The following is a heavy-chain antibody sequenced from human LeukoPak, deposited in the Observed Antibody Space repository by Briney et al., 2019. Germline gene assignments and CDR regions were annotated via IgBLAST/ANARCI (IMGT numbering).Heavy chain of an antibody. D-gene: IGHD3-16*01. Sequence: RSGGSLRLSCAASGLTISSYSMNWVRQAPGKGLQWVSYISSSSSTIYYADSVKGRFTISRDNAKNSLYLQMNSLRAEDTAVYYCARVGPWVSPDYYYYYMDVWGKGTTVTISS. V-gene: IGHV3-48*01. J-gene: IGHJ6*03. CDR2: ISSSSSTI. CDR3: ARVGPWVSPDYYYYYMDV. CDR1: GLTISSYS.